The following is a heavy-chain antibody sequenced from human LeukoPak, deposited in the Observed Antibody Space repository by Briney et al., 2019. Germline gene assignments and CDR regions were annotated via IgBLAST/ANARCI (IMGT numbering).Heavy chain of an antibody. Sequence: GSSVRVSCKASGGTFSSYAISWVRQAPGQGLEWMGGIIPIFGTANYAQKFQGRVTITADESTSTPYMELSSLRSEDTAVYYCARNGGYNLRKAFDIWGQGTMVTVSS. CDR3: ARNGGYNLRKAFDI. CDR2: IIPIFGTA. J-gene: IGHJ3*02. V-gene: IGHV1-69*01. CDR1: GGTFSSYA. D-gene: IGHD5-24*01.